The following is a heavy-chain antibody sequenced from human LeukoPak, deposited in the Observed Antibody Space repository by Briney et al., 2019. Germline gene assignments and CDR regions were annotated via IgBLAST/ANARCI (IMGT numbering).Heavy chain of an antibody. D-gene: IGHD6-13*01. CDR2: IKEDETAK. V-gene: IGHV3-7*01. CDR1: AFIFSSYW. Sequence: GGSLRLSCAASAFIFSSYWMAWVRQAPGKGREWVANIKEDETAKYYVDSVRGRFTSSRDNAKNSLYRQMNSLRAEDTAVYYCARALEAGIFDMWGEGTLVTVPS. CDR3: ARALEAGIFDM. J-gene: IGHJ3*02.